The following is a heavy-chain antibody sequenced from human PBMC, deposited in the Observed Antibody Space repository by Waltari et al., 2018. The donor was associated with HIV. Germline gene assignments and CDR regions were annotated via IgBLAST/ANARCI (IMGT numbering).Heavy chain of an antibody. CDR1: GYTFTTYD. CDR3: VRNSVATRYFDY. CDR2: MNPNRGNT. V-gene: IGHV1-8*01. J-gene: IGHJ4*02. Sequence: QVQLVQSGAEVKKPGASVKVSCKASGYTFTTYDINWVRQATGQGLEWMGWMNPNRGNTAYAQNFQGRVTMTRNTSISTAYMELSSLRSEDTAVYYCVRNSVATRYFDYWGQGTPVTVSS. D-gene: IGHD5-12*01.